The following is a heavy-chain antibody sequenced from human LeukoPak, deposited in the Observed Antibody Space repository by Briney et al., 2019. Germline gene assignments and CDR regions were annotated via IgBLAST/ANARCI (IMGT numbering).Heavy chain of an antibody. J-gene: IGHJ4*02. Sequence: GGSLRLSCATSGFSFSSYGMHWVRQAPGKGLEWVAVIWNDGRDKFYADSVKGRFTISRDNAENSLYLQMNSLRVEDTAFYYCARDLAYSRLDYWGQGMLVTVSS. V-gene: IGHV3-33*01. D-gene: IGHD5-18*01. CDR2: IWNDGRDK. CDR1: GFSFSSYG. CDR3: ARDLAYSRLDY.